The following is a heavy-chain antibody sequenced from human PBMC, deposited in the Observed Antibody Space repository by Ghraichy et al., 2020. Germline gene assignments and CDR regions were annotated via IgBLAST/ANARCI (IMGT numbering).Heavy chain of an antibody. V-gene: IGHV3-23*01. CDR1: GFTFSSYA. Sequence: GSLNISCAASGFTFSSYAMSWVRQAPGKGLEWVSAISGSGGSTYYADSVKGRFTISRDNSKNTLYLQMNSLRAEDTAVYYCAKSPYSNYVGFDPWGQGTLVTVSS. J-gene: IGHJ5*02. D-gene: IGHD4-11*01. CDR2: ISGSGGST. CDR3: AKSPYSNYVGFDP.